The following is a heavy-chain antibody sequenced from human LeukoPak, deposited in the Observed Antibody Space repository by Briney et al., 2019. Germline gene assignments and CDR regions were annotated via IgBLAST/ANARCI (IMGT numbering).Heavy chain of an antibody. V-gene: IGHV3-13*01. CDR1: GFTFIDYD. D-gene: IGHD6-19*01. J-gene: IGHJ4*02. CDR3: ARGGIQVSGIDEFDY. CDR2: IGIRGDT. Sequence: PGGSLRLSCAASGFTFIDYDMHWVRQVIGKGLEWVSAIGIRGDTHYSGSVKGRFTISRENAESSLYLHMNSLRAEDTAVYYCARGGIQVSGIDEFDYWGQGTLVTVSS.